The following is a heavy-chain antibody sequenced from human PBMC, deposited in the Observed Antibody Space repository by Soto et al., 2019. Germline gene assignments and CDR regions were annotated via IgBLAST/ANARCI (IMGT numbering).Heavy chain of an antibody. CDR1: GISFDDYA. D-gene: IGHD2-8*01. Sequence: VQLVESGGGLVQPGGSRRLSCVVSGISFDDYARHWVRQVPGKGLEWVSGINWDSGDIGYADSVKGRFTISRDNAKNSLYLQMNSLKTEDTALYYCAKDTAPGFYDANGHLDYWGQGTPVTVSS. CDR3: AKDTAPGFYDANGHLDY. J-gene: IGHJ4*02. V-gene: IGHV3-9*01. CDR2: INWDSGDI.